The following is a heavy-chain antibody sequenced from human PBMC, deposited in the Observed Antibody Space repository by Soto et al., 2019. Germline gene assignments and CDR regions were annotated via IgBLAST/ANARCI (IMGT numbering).Heavy chain of an antibody. J-gene: IGHJ4*02. CDR2: ISTYNGNT. V-gene: IGHV1-18*01. D-gene: IGHD6-13*01. Sequence: VQLVQSGAEVKKPGASVKVSCKTSGYPFTMYGVSWVRQAPEQGLEWMGRISTYNGNTNSAQKFQGRVTMTTYTSTRTTYMELRSLRSDDTAVYYWARSPYTSSWYYFDYWGQGTLVTVSS. CDR3: ARSPYTSSWYYFDY. CDR1: GYPFTMYG.